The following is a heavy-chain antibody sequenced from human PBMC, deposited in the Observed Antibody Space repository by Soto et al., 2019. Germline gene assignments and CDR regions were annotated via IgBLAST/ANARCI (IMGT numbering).Heavy chain of an antibody. CDR2: ISNDGSNK. V-gene: IGHV3-30*18. D-gene: IGHD2-15*01. CDR1: GFTFNNYG. CDR3: TKDGRFDSDGSLYYYYYGMDV. J-gene: IGHJ6*02. Sequence: PGGSLRLSCAASGFTFNNYGMNWVRQAPGKALEWVAIISNDGSNKYYIESVRGRFTISRDNSKNMLFLQMNSLRVEDTAVYFCTKDGRFDSDGSLYYYYYGMDVWGQGTTVTVSS.